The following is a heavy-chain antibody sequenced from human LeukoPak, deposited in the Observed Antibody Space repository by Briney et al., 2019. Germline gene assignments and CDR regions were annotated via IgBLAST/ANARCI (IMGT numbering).Heavy chain of an antibody. Sequence: SETLSLTCTVSGGSISSGGYYWSWIRQHPGKGLEWIGYIYYSGSTYYNPSLKSRATISVDTSKNQFSLKLSSVTAADTAVYYCARGREGIVVVPAAMIYFDYWGQGTLVTVSS. CDR1: GGSISSGGYY. CDR2: IYYSGST. D-gene: IGHD2-2*01. V-gene: IGHV4-31*03. J-gene: IGHJ4*02. CDR3: ARGREGIVVVPAAMIYFDY.